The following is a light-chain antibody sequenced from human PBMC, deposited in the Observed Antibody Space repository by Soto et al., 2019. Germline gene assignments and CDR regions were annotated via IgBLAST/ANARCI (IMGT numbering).Light chain of an antibody. CDR1: QNIRSR. J-gene: IGKJ4*01. Sequence: DFQRTQAPSTLFASGGDRVTITCPASQNIRSRLAWFQQKPGKAPNLLIYDASTLHSGVPSRFSGSGSGTDFTLTVSGLQPEDFATYYCQQLSSYPSTFGGGTTVDIK. V-gene: IGKV1-5*01. CDR2: DAS. CDR3: QQLSSYPST.